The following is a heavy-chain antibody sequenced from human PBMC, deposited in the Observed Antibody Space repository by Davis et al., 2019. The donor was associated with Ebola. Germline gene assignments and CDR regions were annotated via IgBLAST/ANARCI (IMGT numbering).Heavy chain of an antibody. CDR1: GFTFSSYG. V-gene: IGHV3-33*01. J-gene: IGHJ6*02. D-gene: IGHD2-21*01. Sequence: GESLKISCAASGFTFSSYGMHWVRQARGKGLEWVAVIWYDGSNKYYADSVKGRFTISRDNSKNTLYLQMNSLRAEDTAVYYCARDLCGGDCSPYYYGMDVWGQGTTVTVSS. CDR2: IWYDGSNK. CDR3: ARDLCGGDCSPYYYGMDV.